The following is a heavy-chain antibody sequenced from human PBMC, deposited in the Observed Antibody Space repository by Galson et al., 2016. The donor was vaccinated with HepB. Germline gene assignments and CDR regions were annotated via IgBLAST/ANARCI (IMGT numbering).Heavy chain of an antibody. J-gene: IGHJ4*02. D-gene: IGHD6-19*01. Sequence: SLRLSCAASGSTFSTYWMYWVRQAPGKGLEWVAAIKTDGSDKYYADSVKGRCTISRDNADNSLYLQLNSLRNEDTAVYYCAKDHITGWSFDSWGQGTLVTVSS. CDR1: GSTFSTYW. V-gene: IGHV3-7*03. CDR2: IKTDGSDK. CDR3: AKDHITGWSFDS.